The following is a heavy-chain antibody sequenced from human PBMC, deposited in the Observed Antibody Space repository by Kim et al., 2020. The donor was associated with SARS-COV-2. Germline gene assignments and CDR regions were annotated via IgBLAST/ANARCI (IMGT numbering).Heavy chain of an antibody. Sequence: GGSLRLSCAASGFTFSKYGMHWVRQAPGKGLEWVAVIWYDGSNEDYADSVKGRFTISRDNSKNTLYLQMNSLRGEDTAVFYCARDRGYTGYGWGHFYGMDVWGRGTTVTVSS. CDR1: GFTFSKYG. CDR2: IWYDGSNE. CDR3: ARDRGYTGYGWGHFYGMDV. V-gene: IGHV3-33*01. J-gene: IGHJ6*02. D-gene: IGHD5-12*01.